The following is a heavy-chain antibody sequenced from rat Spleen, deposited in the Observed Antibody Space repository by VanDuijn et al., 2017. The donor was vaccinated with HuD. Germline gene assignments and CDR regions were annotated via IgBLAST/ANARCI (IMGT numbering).Heavy chain of an antibody. CDR1: GFTFSDSG. V-gene: IGHV5S10*01. D-gene: IGHD5-1*01. CDR3: ATSGSYFDY. J-gene: IGHJ2*01. Sequence: EVQLVESGGGLVQPGRSLKLSCAASGFTFSDSGMAWVRQAPKKGLEWVATIIYDGSRTYYRDSVKGRFTISRDNAKSILYVQMDSLRPEDTATYYCATSGSYFDYWGQGVMVTVSS. CDR2: IIYDGSRT.